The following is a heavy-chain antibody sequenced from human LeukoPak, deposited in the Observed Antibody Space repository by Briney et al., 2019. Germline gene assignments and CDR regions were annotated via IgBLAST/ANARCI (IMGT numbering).Heavy chain of an antibody. Sequence: PGGSLRLSCAASGFTFNDYYMSWIRQAPGKGLEWISYIGCSGDSINYADSVKGRFTISRDNAKNSLSLQMNSLRAEDTAVYYCARGRTSGSSWPFDYWGQGTPVTVSS. D-gene: IGHD6-13*01. CDR3: ARGRTSGSSWPFDY. J-gene: IGHJ4*02. CDR2: IGCSGDSI. V-gene: IGHV3-11*04. CDR1: GFTFNDYY.